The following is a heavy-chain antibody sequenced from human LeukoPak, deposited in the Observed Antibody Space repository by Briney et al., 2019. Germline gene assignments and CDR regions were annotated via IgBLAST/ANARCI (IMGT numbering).Heavy chain of an antibody. Sequence: SGGSLRLSCAASGFTFSNYDIHWVRQVPGKGLECVALISYDGSNEYYADSVKGRFTISRDNSKNTLYLQMNSLRADDTAVYYCAKDDRVDAFDIWGQGTMVTVSS. V-gene: IGHV3-30-3*01. CDR1: GFTFSNYD. J-gene: IGHJ3*02. CDR2: ISYDGSNE. CDR3: AKDDRVDAFDI. D-gene: IGHD1-14*01.